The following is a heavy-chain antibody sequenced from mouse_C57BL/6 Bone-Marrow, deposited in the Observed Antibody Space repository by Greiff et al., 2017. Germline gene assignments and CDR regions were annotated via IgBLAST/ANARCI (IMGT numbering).Heavy chain of an antibody. J-gene: IGHJ3*01. V-gene: IGHV5-12*01. Sequence: EVKLVESGGGLVQPGGSLKLSCAASGFTFSDYYRYWFRQPPEKRLEWVAYISNGGGSTYYPDTVKGRFTISRDNAKNTLYLQMSRLKSEDTAMYYCARHYDFWGQGTLVTVSA. D-gene: IGHD2-4*01. CDR1: GFTFSDYY. CDR3: ARHYDF. CDR2: ISNGGGST.